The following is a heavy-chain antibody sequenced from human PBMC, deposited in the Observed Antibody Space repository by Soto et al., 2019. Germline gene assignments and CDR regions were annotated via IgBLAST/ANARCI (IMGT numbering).Heavy chain of an antibody. V-gene: IGHV3-9*01. CDR2: ISWNSGDI. CDR3: AKYNDCDRAGPRDN. J-gene: IGHJ4*02. CDR1: GFSFDDYG. Sequence: EVQLVESGGGSVQPGRSLRLSCAASGFSFDDYGMHWVRQGPGKGLEWVSGISWNSGDIYYADSVKGRFTISRDNAKRSLNLQMKRRRTEDKALDYCAKYNDCDRAGPRDNWGQGILVTVSS. D-gene: IGHD3-22*01.